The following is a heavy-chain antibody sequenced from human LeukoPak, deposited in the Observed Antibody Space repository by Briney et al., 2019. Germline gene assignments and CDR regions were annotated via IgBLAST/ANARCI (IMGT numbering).Heavy chain of an antibody. CDR2: INTGGST. J-gene: IGHJ4*02. V-gene: IGHV3-53*01. CDR1: GFTVSSNY. D-gene: IGHD3-22*01. CDR3: ARVSRGPHPYYYDSSGYMDY. Sequence: GGSLRLSCAASGFTVSSNYMSWVRQAPGKGLEWAPFINTGGSTYYADSVKGRFTISRDNSKNTLYLQMNSLRAEDTAVYYCARVSRGPHPYYYDSSGYMDYWGQGTLVTVSS.